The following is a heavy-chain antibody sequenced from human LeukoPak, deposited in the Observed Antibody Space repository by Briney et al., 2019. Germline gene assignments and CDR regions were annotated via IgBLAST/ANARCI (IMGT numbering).Heavy chain of an antibody. Sequence: PGGSLRLSCAASGFTFSSYWMSWVRQAPGKGLEWVANIKQDGSEKYYVDSVKGRFTISRDNAKNSLYLQMNSLRAEDTAVYYCARGTVTTNYYYYYMDVWGKGTTVTISS. D-gene: IGHD4-17*01. V-gene: IGHV3-7*01. J-gene: IGHJ6*03. CDR1: GFTFSSYW. CDR3: ARGTVTTNYYYYYMDV. CDR2: IKQDGSEK.